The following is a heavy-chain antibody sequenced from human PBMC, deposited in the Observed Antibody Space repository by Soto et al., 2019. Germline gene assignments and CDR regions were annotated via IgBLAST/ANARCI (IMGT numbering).Heavy chain of an antibody. V-gene: IGHV3-33*01. D-gene: IGHD3-10*01. J-gene: IGHJ4*02. CDR1: GFTFSSYG. CDR2: IWYDGSNK. Sequence: GGSLRLSCAASGFTFSSYGMHWVRQAPGKGLEWVAVIWYDGSNKYYADSVKGRFTISRDNSKNTLYLQMNSLRAEDTAVYYCARDLIDDTDYYGSGSLDYWGQGTLVTVSS. CDR3: ARDLIDDTDYYGSGSLDY.